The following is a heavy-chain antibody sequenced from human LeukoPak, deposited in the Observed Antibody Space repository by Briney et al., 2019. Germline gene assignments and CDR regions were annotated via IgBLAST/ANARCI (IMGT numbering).Heavy chain of an antibody. CDR1: GFTFSSYE. CDR3: AREPGLGLWNGLDV. D-gene: IGHD3-16*01. V-gene: IGHV3-21*01. CDR2: ISSSSSYI. Sequence: GGSLRLSCAASGFTFSSYEMNWVRQAPGKGLEWVSSISSSSSYIFYADSVKGRFTISRDNAKNSLFLQMNSLRAEDTAIYYCAREPGLGLWNGLDVWGQGTTVTVSS. J-gene: IGHJ6*02.